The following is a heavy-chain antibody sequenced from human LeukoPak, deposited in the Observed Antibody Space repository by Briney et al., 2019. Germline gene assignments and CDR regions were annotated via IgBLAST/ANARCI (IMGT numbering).Heavy chain of an antibody. CDR3: ARVGSLSFGYYGSGSYYP. V-gene: IGHV1-18*01. CDR1: GYTFTSYG. J-gene: IGHJ4*02. Sequence: ASVKVSCKASGYTFTSYGISWVRQAPGQGLEWMGWISAYNGNTNYAQKLQGRVTMTTDTSTSTAYTELRSLRSDDTAVYYCARVGSLSFGYYGSGSYYPWGQGTLVTVSS. CDR2: ISAYNGNT. D-gene: IGHD3-10*01.